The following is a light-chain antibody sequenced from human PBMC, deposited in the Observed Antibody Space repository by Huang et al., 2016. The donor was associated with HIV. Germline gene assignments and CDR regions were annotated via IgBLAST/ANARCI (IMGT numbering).Light chain of an antibody. J-gene: IGKJ5*01. Sequence: DIVMTQSPATLSVSPGERATLSCRASQSVRSNVAWYQQKPGQSPRLLIYGASTMATGIPARFSGSGSGTEFTLTISSLQSEDFVVYYCQQYNNWPPITFGQGTRLEIK. V-gene: IGKV3-15*01. CDR2: GAS. CDR1: QSVRSN. CDR3: QQYNNWPPIT.